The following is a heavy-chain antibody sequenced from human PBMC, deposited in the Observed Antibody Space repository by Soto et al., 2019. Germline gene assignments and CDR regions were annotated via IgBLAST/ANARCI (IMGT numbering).Heavy chain of an antibody. CDR2: IIPIFGTA. J-gene: IGHJ6*02. CDR3: ALRGDSSSWRYYYYGMDV. CDR1: GGTFSSYA. D-gene: IGHD6-6*01. V-gene: IGHV1-69*01. Sequence: QVQLVQSGAEVTKPGSSVKVSCKASGGTFSSYAISWVRQAPGQGLEWMGGIIPIFGTANYAQKFQGRVTITADESTSTAYMELSSLRSEDTAVYYCALRGDSSSWRYYYYGMDVWGQGTTVTVSS.